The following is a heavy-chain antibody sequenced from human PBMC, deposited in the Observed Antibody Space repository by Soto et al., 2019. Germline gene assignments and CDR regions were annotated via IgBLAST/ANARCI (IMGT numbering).Heavy chain of an antibody. CDR2: ITGSGDAT. J-gene: IGHJ4*02. D-gene: IGHD2-8*01. V-gene: IGHV3-23*01. CDR3: AKEFSPLSNVSFDY. CDR1: GFTFSSFA. Sequence: GGSLRLSCAASGFTFSSFAVNWVRRAPGKGLEWVSGITGSGDATFYADSVKGRFTISRDNSKNTLYLQMSSLRAEDTALYYCAKEFSPLSNVSFDYWGQGTVVNVSS.